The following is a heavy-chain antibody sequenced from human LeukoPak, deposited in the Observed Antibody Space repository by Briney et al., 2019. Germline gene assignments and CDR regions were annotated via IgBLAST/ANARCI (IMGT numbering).Heavy chain of an antibody. CDR1: GGTFSSYA. V-gene: IGHV1-69*13. CDR2: IIPIFGTA. J-gene: IGHJ4*02. Sequence: GASVKVSCKASGGTFSSYAISWVRQAPGRGLEWMGGIIPIFGTANYAQKFQGRVTITADESTSTAYMELSSLRSEDTAVYYCAREYGDSSPFDYWGQGTLVTVSS. D-gene: IGHD4-17*01. CDR3: AREYGDSSPFDY.